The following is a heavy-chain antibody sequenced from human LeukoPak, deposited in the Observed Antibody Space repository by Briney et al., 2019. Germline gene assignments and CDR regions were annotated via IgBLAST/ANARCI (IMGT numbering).Heavy chain of an antibody. CDR1: GYTFTGYY. J-gene: IGHJ6*03. CDR2: INPNSGGT. D-gene: IGHD6-13*01. Sequence: GASVKVSCKASGYTFTGYYMHWVRQAPGQGLEWMGWINPNSGGTNYAQKFQGRVTMTRDTSISTAYMELSRLRSDDMAVYYCARGLQDSSSWRYYYYYMDVWGKGTTVTVSS. V-gene: IGHV1-2*02. CDR3: ARGLQDSSSWRYYYYYMDV.